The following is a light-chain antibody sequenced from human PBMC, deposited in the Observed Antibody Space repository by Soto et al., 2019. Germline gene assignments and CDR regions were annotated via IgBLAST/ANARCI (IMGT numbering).Light chain of an antibody. Sequence: DIVLTQTRLSSPVTLGQPASISCRSGQSLVHIDGNTYFNWLQQRPGQPPRLLIYKISNRFPGVPDRFSGSGAGTDFTLKISRVEAEDVGVYYCMQATQSYTFGQGTRLEIK. V-gene: IGKV2-24*01. CDR1: QSLVHIDGNTY. J-gene: IGKJ2*01. CDR2: KIS. CDR3: MQATQSYT.